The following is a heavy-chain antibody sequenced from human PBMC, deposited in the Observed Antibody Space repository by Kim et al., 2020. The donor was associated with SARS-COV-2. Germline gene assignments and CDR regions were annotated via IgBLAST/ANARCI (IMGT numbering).Heavy chain of an antibody. CDR2: VYYSGSI. D-gene: IGHD1-1*01. CDR3: ARLEMTGMGGRGWFDP. V-gene: IGHV4-39*01. CDR1: GGSISRSNSH. Sequence: SETLSLTCTVSGGSISRSNSHWGWIRQPQGKGLVGSGSVYYSGSIFYNPSRKSRVTISVDTSENQLSLKLTSVTAGDTAGYSCARLEMTGMGGRGWFDP. J-gene: IGHJ5*02.